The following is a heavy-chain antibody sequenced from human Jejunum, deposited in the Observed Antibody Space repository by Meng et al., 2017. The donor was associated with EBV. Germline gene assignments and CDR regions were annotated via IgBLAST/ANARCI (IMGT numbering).Heavy chain of an antibody. V-gene: IGHV3-11*05. CDR1: GFTFSNHY. Sequence: VQLVESGGXXVKPGXSLRLSCAASGFTFSNHYMNWIRQAPGKGLEWVSYISGSSHDTNYADSVKGRFTISRDNAKNSLYLQLNSLTVEDTAVYYCARDARLAPYWGQGTLVTVSS. CDR3: ARDARLAPY. D-gene: IGHD1-1*01. CDR2: ISGSSHDT. J-gene: IGHJ4*02.